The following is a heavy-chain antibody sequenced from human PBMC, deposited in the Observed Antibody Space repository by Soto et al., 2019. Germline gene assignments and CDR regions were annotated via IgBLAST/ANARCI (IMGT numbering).Heavy chain of an antibody. CDR1: AGSFGGDY. CDR2: INHSGST. V-gene: IGHV4-34*01. D-gene: IGHD3-9*01. Sequence: PPDTLPLTYAFYAGSFGGDYWSWILQPLGKAMEWIGEINHSGSTNYNPSLKSRVTISVDTSKNQFSLKLSSVTAADTAVYYCARGKYHDILTGYYPIYYSYGLDVWGQGTTVT. J-gene: IGHJ6*02. CDR3: ARGKYHDILTGYYPIYYSYGLDV.